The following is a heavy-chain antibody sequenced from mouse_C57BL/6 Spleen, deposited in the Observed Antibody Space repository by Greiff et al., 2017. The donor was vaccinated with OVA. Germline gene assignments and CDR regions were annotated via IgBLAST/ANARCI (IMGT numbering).Heavy chain of an antibody. CDR1: GYTFTSYG. CDR2: IYPRSGNT. J-gene: IGHJ2*01. D-gene: IGHD2-5*01. Sequence: VQLQQSRAELARPGASVKLSCKASGYTFTSYGISWVKQRTGQGLEWIGEIYPRSGNTYYNEKFKGKATLTADKSSSTAYMELRSLTSEDSAVYFCARINYSNPYYFDYWGQGTTLTVSS. CDR3: ARINYSNPYYFDY. V-gene: IGHV1-81*01.